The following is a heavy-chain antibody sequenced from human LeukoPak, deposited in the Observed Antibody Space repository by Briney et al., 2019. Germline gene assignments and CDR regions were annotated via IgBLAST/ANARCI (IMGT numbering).Heavy chain of an antibody. V-gene: IGHV3-23*01. J-gene: IGHJ6*03. CDR3: ARSSTSWYGYYYYYMDV. D-gene: IGHD2-2*01. CDR1: GFTFSNYA. Sequence: GGSLRLSCAASGFTFSNYAMRWVRQAPGKGLEWVSGISGSGDSTYYADSVKGRFTISRDNAKNSLYLQMNSLRAEDTAVYYCARSSTSWYGYYYYYMDVWGKGTTVTISS. CDR2: ISGSGDST.